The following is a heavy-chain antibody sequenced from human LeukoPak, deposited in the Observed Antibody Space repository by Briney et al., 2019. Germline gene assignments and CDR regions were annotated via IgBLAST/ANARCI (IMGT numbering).Heavy chain of an antibody. J-gene: IGHJ4*02. CDR3: ASSHPGGYYFDY. CDR1: GGSFSGYY. CDR2: INHSGST. D-gene: IGHD1-14*01. Sequence: TSETLSLTCAVYGGSFSGYYWSWIRQPPGKGLEWIGEINHSGSTNYNPSLKSRVTISVDTSKNQFSLKLSSVTAADTAVYYCASSHPGGYYFDYWGQGTLVTVSS. V-gene: IGHV4-34*01.